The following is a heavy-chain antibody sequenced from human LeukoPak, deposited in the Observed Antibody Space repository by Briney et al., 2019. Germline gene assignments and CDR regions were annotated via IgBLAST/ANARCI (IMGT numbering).Heavy chain of an antibody. CDR3: VKTMVTFGGLIRYDAFDI. CDR2: IILIFATA. Sequence: GASVRLSCSASGFTFKNYALHWVRQAPGKGLEYVSGIILIFATANYAHSVRGRFTITADKSKNTAYLHKSSLRPDDTAVYFCVKTMVTFGGLIRYDAFDIWGQGTMVTVSS. CDR1: GFTFKNYA. D-gene: IGHD3-16*01. J-gene: IGHJ3*02. V-gene: IGHV3-64D*06.